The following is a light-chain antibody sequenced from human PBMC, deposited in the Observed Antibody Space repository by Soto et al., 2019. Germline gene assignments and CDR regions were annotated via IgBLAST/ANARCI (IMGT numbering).Light chain of an antibody. CDR3: QQRSNWPPKLT. CDR1: QSVSSS. CDR2: DAS. V-gene: IGKV3-11*01. Sequence: EIVLTQSPATLSLSPGERATLSCRASQSVSSSLAWYQQKRGQAPRLLIYDASNRATGIPARFSGSGSGTDFTLTISSLEPEDFAVYYCQQRSNWPPKLTFGGGTKVEIK. J-gene: IGKJ4*01.